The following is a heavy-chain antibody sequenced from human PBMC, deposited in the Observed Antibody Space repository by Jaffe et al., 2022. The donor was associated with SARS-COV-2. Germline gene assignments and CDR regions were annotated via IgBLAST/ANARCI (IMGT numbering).Heavy chain of an antibody. CDR1: GGSISSYY. V-gene: IGHV4-4*07. D-gene: IGHD3-10*01. CDR2: IYTSGST. CDR3: AREGTMVRGVSDNWFDP. Sequence: QVQLQESGPGLVKPSETLSLTCTVSGGSISSYYWSWIRQPAGKGLEWIGRIYTSGSTNYNPSLKSRVTMSVDTSKNQFSLKLSSVTAADTAVYYCAREGTMVRGVSDNWFDPWGQGTLVTVSS. J-gene: IGHJ5*02.